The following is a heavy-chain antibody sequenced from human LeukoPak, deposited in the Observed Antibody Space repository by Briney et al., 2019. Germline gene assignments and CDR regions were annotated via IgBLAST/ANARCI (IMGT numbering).Heavy chain of an antibody. CDR2: ISYDGSNK. CDR3: AKDRGVWAFDI. Sequence: GGSLRLSCAASGITLSSYDMHWVRQAPGKALEWVAVISYDGSNKDYADSVKSRFTISRDNSKNTLDLQMNSLRAEDTAVYYCAKDRGVWAFDIWGQGTMVTVSS. J-gene: IGHJ3*02. D-gene: IGHD3-10*01. V-gene: IGHV3-30-3*01. CDR1: GITLSSYD.